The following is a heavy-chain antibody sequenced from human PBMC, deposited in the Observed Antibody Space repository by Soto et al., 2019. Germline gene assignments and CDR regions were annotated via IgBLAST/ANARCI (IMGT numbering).Heavy chain of an antibody. CDR2: IYYSGTT. D-gene: IGHD5-12*01. Sequence: PSETLSLTCTVSGGSISSSDYYWGWVRQPPGKGLAWIATIYYSGTTYYNPSLKSRVTISVDTSKNQFSLKLSSVTAADTAVYYCATTEMATLGNWFDPWGQGTLVTVSS. CDR1: GGSISSSDYY. CDR3: ATTEMATLGNWFDP. J-gene: IGHJ5*02. V-gene: IGHV4-39*01.